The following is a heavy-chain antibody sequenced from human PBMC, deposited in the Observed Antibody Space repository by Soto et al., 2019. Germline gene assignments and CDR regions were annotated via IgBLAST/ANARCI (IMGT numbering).Heavy chain of an antibody. Sequence: QVHLVQSGTAVKTPGASVTVSCKTSGYTFSNSGIRWVRPAPGQGLEWLGWINNNNGQTTCAQKLQDRLILNTDTSTSTAYLEMRSLRSYDTAMYYCSKSKGSSFETWGQGTLVTASS. CDR3: SKSKGSSFET. CDR1: GYTFSNSG. V-gene: IGHV1-18*01. J-gene: IGHJ5*02. CDR2: INNNNGQT. D-gene: IGHD6-6*01.